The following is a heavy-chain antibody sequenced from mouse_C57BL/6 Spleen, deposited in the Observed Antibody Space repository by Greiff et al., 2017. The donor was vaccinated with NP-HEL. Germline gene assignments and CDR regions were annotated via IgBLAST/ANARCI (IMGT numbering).Heavy chain of an antibody. V-gene: IGHV1-50*01. CDR2: IDPSDSYT. Sequence: VQLQQPGAELVKPGASVKLSCKASGYTFTSYWMQWVKQRPGQGLEWIGEIDPSDSYTNYNQKFKGKATLTVDTSSSTAYMQLSSLTSEDSAVYYCARDSSGSSFDYWGQGTTLTVSS. J-gene: IGHJ2*01. D-gene: IGHD3-2*02. CDR3: ARDSSGSSFDY. CDR1: GYTFTSYW.